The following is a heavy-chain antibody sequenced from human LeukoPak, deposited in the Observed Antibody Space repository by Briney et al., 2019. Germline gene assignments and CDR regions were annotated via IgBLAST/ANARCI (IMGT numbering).Heavy chain of an antibody. Sequence: PGGSLRLSCAASEFSFSDSGMHWVRQAPGKGLEWVSGISWNSGSSGYADSVKGRFTISRDNAKNSLYLQMNSLRAEDTALYYCAKDTRRFIYDGPGANDIWGQGTLVSVSS. D-gene: IGHD5/OR15-5a*01. CDR1: EFSFSDSG. J-gene: IGHJ4*02. CDR3: AKDTRRFIYDGPGANDI. CDR2: ISWNSGSS. V-gene: IGHV3-9*01.